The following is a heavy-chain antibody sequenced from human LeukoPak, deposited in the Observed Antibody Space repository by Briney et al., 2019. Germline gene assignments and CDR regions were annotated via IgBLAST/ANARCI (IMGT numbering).Heavy chain of an antibody. V-gene: IGHV3-23*01. D-gene: IGHD3-10*01. CDR3: AKDTPDYGSGSYWMLYNFDY. Sequence: GGSLRLSCAASGFTFSSYAMSWVRQAPGKGLEWVSAISGSGGSTYYADSVKGRFTISRDNSKNTLYLQMNSLRAEDTAVYYCAKDTPDYGSGSYWMLYNFDYWGQGTLVTVSS. J-gene: IGHJ4*02. CDR2: ISGSGGST. CDR1: GFTFSSYA.